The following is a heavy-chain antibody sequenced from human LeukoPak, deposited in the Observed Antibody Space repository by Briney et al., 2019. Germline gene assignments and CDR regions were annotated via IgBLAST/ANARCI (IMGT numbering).Heavy chain of an antibody. CDR3: ARGWVASGSYYYGMDV. V-gene: IGHV4-30-2*01. CDR1: GGXISSGGYS. J-gene: IGHJ6*02. CDR2: IYHSGST. D-gene: IGHD3-10*01. Sequence: PSETLSLTCAVSGGXISSGGYSWSWIRQPPGKGLEWIGYIYHSGSTYYNPSLKSRVTISVDRSKNQFSLKLSSVTAADTAVYYCARGWVASGSYYYGMDVWGQGTTVTVSS.